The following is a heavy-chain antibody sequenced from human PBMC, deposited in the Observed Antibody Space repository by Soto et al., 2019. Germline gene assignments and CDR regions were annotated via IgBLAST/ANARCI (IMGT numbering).Heavy chain of an antibody. CDR3: AKRPTSTGFGDPFDI. CDR2: ISSSGGNT. Sequence: GSLRLSCAASGFTFSTYAMSWVRQAPGEGLEWVSTISSSGGNTYYTDSVKGRFTISRDNSKNTLYLQMNSLRAEDTAIYYCAKRPTSTGFGDPFDIWGQGTMVTVSS. CDR1: GFTFSTYA. J-gene: IGHJ3*02. V-gene: IGHV3-23*01. D-gene: IGHD3-10*01.